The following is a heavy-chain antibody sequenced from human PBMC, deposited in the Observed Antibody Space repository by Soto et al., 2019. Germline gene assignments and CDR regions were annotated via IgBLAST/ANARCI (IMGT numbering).Heavy chain of an antibody. Sequence: QVKLVQSGAEVKKPGSSVKVSCKASGGTFSSYAISWVRQAPGQGLEWMGGIIPIFGTANYAQKFQGRVTITADKSTSTAYMELSSLRSEDTAVYYCARAISSPTTNYYGMDVWGQGTTVTVSS. J-gene: IGHJ6*02. CDR2: IIPIFGTA. CDR1: GGTFSSYA. CDR3: ARAISSPTTNYYGMDV. V-gene: IGHV1-69*06.